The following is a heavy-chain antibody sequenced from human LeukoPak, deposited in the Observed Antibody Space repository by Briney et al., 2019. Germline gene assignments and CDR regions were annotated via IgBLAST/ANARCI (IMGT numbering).Heavy chain of an antibody. D-gene: IGHD6-19*01. CDR1: GGSIGGHTFY. CDR3: ARLTALAGHRGAFDI. V-gene: IGHV4-39*01. J-gene: IGHJ3*02. Sequence: PSETLSLTCNVSGGSIGGHTFYWDWIRPPPGKGLEWIATIYYNGNTFYNPSLKSRVVISIDMSKSQFSLHLSSVTAADTAIYYCARLTALAGHRGAFDIWGPGTMVTVSS. CDR2: IYYNGNT.